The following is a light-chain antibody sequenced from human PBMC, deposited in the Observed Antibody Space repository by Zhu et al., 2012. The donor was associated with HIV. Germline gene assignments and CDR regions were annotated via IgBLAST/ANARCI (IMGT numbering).Light chain of an antibody. Sequence: EIVLTQSPATLSLSPGEGATLSCRASQSVGSNLAWYQQKPGQAPRLFIYDASNRASGIPARFTGSGSGTDFTLTISSLEPEDFAIYYCQLRDDWSWTFGQGPR. CDR2: DAS. CDR1: QSVGSN. CDR3: QLRDDWSWT. V-gene: IGKV3-11*01. J-gene: IGKJ1*01.